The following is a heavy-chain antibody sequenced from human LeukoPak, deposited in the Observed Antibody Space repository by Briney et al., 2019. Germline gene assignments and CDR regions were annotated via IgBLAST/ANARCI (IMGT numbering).Heavy chain of an antibody. V-gene: IGHV4-34*01. J-gene: IGHJ4*02. CDR3: ARGRPLLGYYCSGGSCYSVGFDY. CDR2: INHSGST. D-gene: IGHD2-15*01. CDR1: GGFFSGYY. Sequence: SETLSLTCAVYGGFFSGYYWSWIRQPPGKGLEWIGEINHSGSTNYNPSLKSRVTISVDTSKNQFSLKLSSVTAADTAVYYCARGRPLLGYYCSGGSCYSVGFDYWGQGTLVTVSS.